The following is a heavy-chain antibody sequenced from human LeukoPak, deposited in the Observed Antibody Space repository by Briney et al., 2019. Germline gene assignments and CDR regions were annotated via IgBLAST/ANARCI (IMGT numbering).Heavy chain of an antibody. J-gene: IGHJ4*02. CDR3: AKSGSSSGSYWYGDY. Sequence: QPGGSLRLSCAGSGFTFSNYWVHWVRQAPGKGLVWVSRINIDGSRTDYADSVKGRFTISRDNAKNTLYLQMNSLSAEDTAVYYCAKSGSSSGSYWYGDYWGQGTLVTVSS. CDR1: GFTFSNYW. CDR2: INIDGSRT. D-gene: IGHD3-10*01. V-gene: IGHV3-74*01.